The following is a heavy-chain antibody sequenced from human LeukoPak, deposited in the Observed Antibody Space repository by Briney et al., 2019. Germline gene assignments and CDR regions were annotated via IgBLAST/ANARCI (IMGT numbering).Heavy chain of an antibody. D-gene: IGHD6-13*01. Sequence: PGGSLRLSCAASGFTVSSNYMSWVHQAPGKGLEWVSVIYSGGSTYYADSVKGRFTISRVNSKNTLYLQMNSLRAEDTAVYYCARGLGSSSWYEYWGQGTLVTVSS. V-gene: IGHV3-53*01. CDR2: IYSGGST. CDR1: GFTVSSNY. J-gene: IGHJ4*02. CDR3: ARGLGSSSWYEY.